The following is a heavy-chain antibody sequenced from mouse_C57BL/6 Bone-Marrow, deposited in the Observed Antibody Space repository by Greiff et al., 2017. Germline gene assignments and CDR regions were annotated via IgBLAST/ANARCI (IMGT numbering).Heavy chain of an antibody. Sequence: EVQLQQSGPELVKPGASVKMSCKASGYTFTDYNMHWVKQSHGKSLEWIGYINPNNGGTSYNQKFKGKATLTVNKSSSTAYMELRSLTSEDSAVYYCARGRLGQYYFDYWGQGTTLTVSS. CDR1: GYTFTDYN. CDR3: ARGRLGQYYFDY. V-gene: IGHV1-22*01. CDR2: INPNNGGT. J-gene: IGHJ2*01. D-gene: IGHD4-1*01.